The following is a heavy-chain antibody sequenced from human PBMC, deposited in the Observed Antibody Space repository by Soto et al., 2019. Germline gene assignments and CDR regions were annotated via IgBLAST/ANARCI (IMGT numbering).Heavy chain of an antibody. D-gene: IGHD1-1*01. J-gene: IGHJ4*02. CDR2: INAGNGNT. CDR3: ARGIPTGRKGPFDY. V-gene: IGHV1-3*01. CDR1: GYTFTSYA. Sequence: GASVKVSCKASGYTFTSYAMHWVRQAPGQRLEWMGWINAGNGNTKYSQKFQGRVTITRDTSASTAYMELSSLRSEDTAVYYCARGIPTGRKGPFDYWGQGTLVTVSS.